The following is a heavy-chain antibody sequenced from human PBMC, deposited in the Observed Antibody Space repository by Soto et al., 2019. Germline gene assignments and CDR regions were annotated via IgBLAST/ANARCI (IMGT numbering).Heavy chain of an antibody. J-gene: IGHJ6*01. CDR3: ARIVGGNSYYYYGMDV. D-gene: IGHD6-19*01. CDR1: GYSFTSYW. Sequence: GESLKISCKGSGYSFTSYWIGWVRQMPGKGLEWMGIIYPGDSDTRYSPSFQGQVTISADKSISTAYLQWSSLKASDTPMYYCARIVGGNSYYYYGMDVSGQGNTVTVXS. V-gene: IGHV5-51*01. CDR2: IYPGDSDT.